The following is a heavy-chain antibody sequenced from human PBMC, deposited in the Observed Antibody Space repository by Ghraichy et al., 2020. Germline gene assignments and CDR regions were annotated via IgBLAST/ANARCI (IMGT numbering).Heavy chain of an antibody. J-gene: IGHJ4*02. CDR1: GGSISSSSFH. D-gene: IGHD3-3*01. CDR3: ARHASGTGRGPYYFDF. Sequence: SETLSLTCTVSGGSISSSSFHWGWIRQPPGKGLEWIGSIYYSGSTYYNSSLKSRVTISVDTSKNQFSLKLRSVTAADTAVYYCARHASGTGRGPYYFDFWGQGTLVTVSS. CDR2: IYYSGST. V-gene: IGHV4-39*01.